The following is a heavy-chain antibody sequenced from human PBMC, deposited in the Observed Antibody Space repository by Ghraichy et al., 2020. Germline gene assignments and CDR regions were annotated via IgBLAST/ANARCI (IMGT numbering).Heavy chain of an antibody. CDR1: GSTFSSYA. Sequence: GESLNISCAASGSTFSSYAMSWVRQAPGKGLEWVSAISGSGGSTYYADSVKGRFTISRDNSKNTLYLQMNSLRAEDTAVYYCAKDRGSRDIVLMVYAGTFDYWGQGTLVTVSS. D-gene: IGHD2-8*01. J-gene: IGHJ4*02. V-gene: IGHV3-23*01. CDR2: ISGSGGST. CDR3: AKDRGSRDIVLMVYAGTFDY.